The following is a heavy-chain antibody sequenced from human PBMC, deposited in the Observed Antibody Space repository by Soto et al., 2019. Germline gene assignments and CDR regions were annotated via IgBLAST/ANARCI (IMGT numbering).Heavy chain of an antibody. CDR1: GFSLSSHE. Sequence: EVQLLESGGRLVQPGGSLTLSCVASGFSLSSHEMNWVRQAPGKGLEWISYISDTSRTIYYADSVRGRFTISRDNAKNSVSLQMNGLGVEDTAVYYCARGDSRSYYYVYAFYVWGQGTVVTVSS. CDR3: ARGDSRSYYYVYAFYV. CDR2: ISDTSRTI. J-gene: IGHJ3*01. D-gene: IGHD3-22*01. V-gene: IGHV3-48*03.